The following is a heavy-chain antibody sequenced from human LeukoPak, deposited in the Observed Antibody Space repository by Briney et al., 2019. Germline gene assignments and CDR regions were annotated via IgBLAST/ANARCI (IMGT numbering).Heavy chain of an antibody. D-gene: IGHD6-6*01. Sequence: GGSLRLSCAVSGFTFSGFWMSWSRQAPGKGLEWVASINSDGSEEYYADVVKGRFTISRDNAKNSLYLQINSLRAEDTAVYYCARSSYSSSSSVWGQGTMVTVSS. CDR3: ARSSYSSSSSV. V-gene: IGHV3-7*03. CDR2: INSDGSEE. J-gene: IGHJ3*01. CDR1: GFTFSGFW.